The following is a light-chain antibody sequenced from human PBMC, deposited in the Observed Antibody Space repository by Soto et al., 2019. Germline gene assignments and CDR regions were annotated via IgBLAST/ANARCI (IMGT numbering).Light chain of an antibody. CDR1: QGIRNE. Sequence: DIQMTHSPSSLSASVGDRVTITCRASQGIRNELGWYQQKPGKAPKRLIYAASSLQSGVPSRFSGSGYGTEFTLTISSLQPEDFATYYCLQHNSYTHTFGGGTRLEIK. J-gene: IGKJ5*01. CDR2: AAS. CDR3: LQHNSYTHT. V-gene: IGKV1-17*01.